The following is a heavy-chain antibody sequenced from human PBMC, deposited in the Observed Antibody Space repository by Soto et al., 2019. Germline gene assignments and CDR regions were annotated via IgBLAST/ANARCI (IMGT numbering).Heavy chain of an antibody. Sequence: SVKVSCKASGGTFSSYAISWVRQAPGQGLEWMGGIIPIFGTANYAQKFQGRVTITADESTSTAYMELSSLRSEDTAVYYCARHVVVPAAILPYYYYYCMDVWGQGTTVTVSS. CDR3: ARHVVVPAAILPYYYYYCMDV. J-gene: IGHJ6*02. CDR1: GGTFSSYA. D-gene: IGHD2-2*02. CDR2: IIPIFGTA. V-gene: IGHV1-69*13.